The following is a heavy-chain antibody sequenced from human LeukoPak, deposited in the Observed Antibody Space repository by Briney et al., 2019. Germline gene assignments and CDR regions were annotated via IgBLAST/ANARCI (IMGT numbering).Heavy chain of an antibody. D-gene: IGHD1-26*01. Sequence: ASVKVSCKASGYTFTSYYMHWVRQAPGKGLEWMGGLDPEDGEMIYSQKFQGRVTMTEDTSTDIAYMEMSSLRSEDTAVYYCATGRTKWDLLNYWGQGTLVTVSS. CDR1: GYTFTSYY. CDR3: ATGRTKWDLLNY. CDR2: LDPEDGEM. V-gene: IGHV1-24*01. J-gene: IGHJ4*02.